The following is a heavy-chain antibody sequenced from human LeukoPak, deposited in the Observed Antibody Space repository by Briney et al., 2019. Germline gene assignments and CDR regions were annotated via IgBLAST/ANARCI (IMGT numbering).Heavy chain of an antibody. CDR2: ISGSGGST. CDR3: AKNDYGDYFGGDY. CDR1: GFTFISYA. Sequence: PGGSLRLSCAASGFTFISYAMSWVRQAPGKGLEWVSGISGSGGSTYYADSVKGRFTISRDNSKNTLYLQMNSLRADDTAVYYCAKNDYGDYFGGDYWGQGTLVTVSS. V-gene: IGHV3-23*01. J-gene: IGHJ4*02. D-gene: IGHD4-17*01.